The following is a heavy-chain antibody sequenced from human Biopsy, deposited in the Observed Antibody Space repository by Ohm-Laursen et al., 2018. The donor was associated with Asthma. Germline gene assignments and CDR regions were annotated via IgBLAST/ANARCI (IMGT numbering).Heavy chain of an antibody. V-gene: IGHV3-30-3*01. D-gene: IGHD6-13*01. CDR2: ITFDGSTQ. CDR3: SRDTLGYYFDI. J-gene: IGHJ4*02. Sequence: SLRLSCSASGFTFGDYWMSWFRQGPRQGLEWVAVITFDGSTQHYGNSVKGRFTISRDNAKNMLFLQMNSLRSDDTAVYYCSRDTLGYYFDIWGPGTQVTVSS. CDR1: GFTFGDYW.